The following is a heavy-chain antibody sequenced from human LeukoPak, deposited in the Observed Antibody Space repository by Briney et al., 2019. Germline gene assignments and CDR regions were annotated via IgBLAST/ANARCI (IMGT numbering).Heavy chain of an antibody. CDR2: ICGSGGNT. Sequence: GGSLRLSCAASGFTFSSCAMSWVRQAPGAGQEWVSGICGSGGNTYYADSVKGRFTISRDNSKNTLYLQMNSLRAEDTAVYYCAKGRESLYCSSASCLLFDYWGQGTPVTVSS. CDR3: AKGRESLYCSSASCLLFDY. CDR1: GFTFSSCA. V-gene: IGHV3-23*01. J-gene: IGHJ4*02. D-gene: IGHD2-2*01.